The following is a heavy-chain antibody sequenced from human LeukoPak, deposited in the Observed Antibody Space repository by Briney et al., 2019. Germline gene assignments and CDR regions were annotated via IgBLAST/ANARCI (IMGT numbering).Heavy chain of an antibody. CDR2: INPNSGGT. Sequence: ASVKVSCKASGYTFTGYYMHWVRQAPGQGLEGMGWINPNSGGTNYAQKLQGRVTMTRHTSISTAYMELLRLRSDHTAVYYCARDIRHHARFGVVIIRAYFDYWGQGTPVTVSS. V-gene: IGHV1-2*02. J-gene: IGHJ4*02. D-gene: IGHD3-3*01. CDR1: GYTFTGYY. CDR3: ARDIRHHARFGVVIIRAYFDY.